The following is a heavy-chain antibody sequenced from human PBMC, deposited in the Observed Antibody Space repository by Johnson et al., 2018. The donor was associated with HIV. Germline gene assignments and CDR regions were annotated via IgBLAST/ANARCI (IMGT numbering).Heavy chain of an antibody. CDR1: GFTFSSYA. V-gene: IGHV3-30-3*01. J-gene: IGHJ3*02. CDR2: ISYDGSNK. CDR3: ARDPHSYIGDAFDI. Sequence: QVKLVESGGGVVQPGRSLRLSCAASGFTFSSYAMHWVRQAPGKGLEWVAVISYDGSNKYYADSVKGRFTISRDNSKNTLYLQMNSLRAEDTAVYYCARDPHSYIGDAFDIWGQGTMVTVSS.